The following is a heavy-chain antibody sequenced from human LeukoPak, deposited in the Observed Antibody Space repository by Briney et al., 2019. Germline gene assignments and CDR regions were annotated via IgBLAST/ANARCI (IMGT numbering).Heavy chain of an antibody. CDR1: GFTFSSYS. D-gene: IGHD3-10*01. J-gene: IGHJ4*02. V-gene: IGHV3-23*01. CDR3: AKTDSRYYYGSGSYYNDY. CDR2: ISGSGGST. Sequence: PGGSLRLSCAASGFTFSSYSMSWVSQAPGKGLEWVSAISGSGGSTYYTDSVKGRFTISRDNSKNTLYLQMNSLRAEDTAVYYCAKTDSRYYYGSGSYYNDYWGQGTLVTVSS.